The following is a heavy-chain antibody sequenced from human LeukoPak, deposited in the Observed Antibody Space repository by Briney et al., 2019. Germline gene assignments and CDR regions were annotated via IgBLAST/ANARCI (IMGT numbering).Heavy chain of an antibody. CDR1: GFTFSSYA. V-gene: IGHV3-30-3*01. Sequence: GGSLRLSCAASGFTFSSYAMHWVRQAPGKGLEWVAVISYNGSNKYYADSVKGRFTISRDNAKNSLYLQMNSLRAEDTAVYYCATLMVAGTGFDGMDVWGQGTTVTVSS. CDR2: ISYNGSNK. D-gene: IGHD1-14*01. CDR3: ATLMVAGTGFDGMDV. J-gene: IGHJ6*02.